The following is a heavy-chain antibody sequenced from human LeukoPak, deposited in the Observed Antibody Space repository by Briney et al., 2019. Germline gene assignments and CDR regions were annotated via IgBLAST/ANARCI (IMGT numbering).Heavy chain of an antibody. CDR2: INDDGGST. CDR1: GFDFSSNW. D-gene: IGHD2-8*01. J-gene: IGHJ4*02. CDR3: AKEGHKHGIPYFDC. V-gene: IGHV3-23*01. Sequence: GGSLRLSCAASGFDFSSNWMHWVRHAPGKGLEWVSGINDDGGSTYYADSVKGRFTISRDNSRNTLYLQMNSLRADDTAVYYCAKEGHKHGIPYFDCWGQGALVTVSS.